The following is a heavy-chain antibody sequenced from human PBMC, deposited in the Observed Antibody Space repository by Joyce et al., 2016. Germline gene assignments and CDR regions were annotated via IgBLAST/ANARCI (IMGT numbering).Heavy chain of an antibody. CDR3: ARNGAYSQDS. V-gene: IGHV4-4*02. CDR1: GGSIRSAHW. CDR2: ISLGGST. D-gene: IGHD5-12*01. J-gene: IGHJ5*01. Sequence: QVQLQESGPGLVKPSGTLSLTCAVSGGSIRSAHWLSWVRQPPGKGLEWIGEISLGGSTTYNPSLKSRVTISVDKSKNQLSLKMNSVTAADTAVYYCARNGAYSQDSWGQGTLVTVSS.